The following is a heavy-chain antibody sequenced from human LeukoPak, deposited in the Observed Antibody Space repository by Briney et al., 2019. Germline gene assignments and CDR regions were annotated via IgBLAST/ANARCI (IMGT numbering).Heavy chain of an antibody. J-gene: IGHJ6*02. V-gene: IGHV3-11*01. CDR2: IAHSGNGM. Sequence: GGSLRLSCAASGFTFSDYYMTWIRQAPGKGLEWVSHIAHSGNGMWYADAVKGRFTFSRDNAKNLLFLQMDSLRAEDTAVYYCARGHYEMGVWGQGTTVIVSS. CDR1: GFTFSDYY. CDR3: ARGHYEMGV.